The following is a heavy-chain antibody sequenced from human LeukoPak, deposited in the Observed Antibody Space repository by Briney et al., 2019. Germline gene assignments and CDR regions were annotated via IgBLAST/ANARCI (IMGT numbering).Heavy chain of an antibody. CDR3: ARDRFGSSEDY. CDR2: IYHSGST. V-gene: IGHV4-59*12. D-gene: IGHD6-6*01. CDR1: GGSISSYY. J-gene: IGHJ4*02. Sequence: SETLSLTCTVSGGSISSYYWSWIRQPPGKGLEWIGYIYHSGSTYYNPSLKSRVTISVDRSKNQFSLKLSSVTAADTAVYYCARDRFGSSEDYWGQGTLVTVSS.